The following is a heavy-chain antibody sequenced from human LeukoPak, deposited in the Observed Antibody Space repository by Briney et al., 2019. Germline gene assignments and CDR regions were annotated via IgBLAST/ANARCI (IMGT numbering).Heavy chain of an antibody. CDR1: GGTFSSYA. D-gene: IGHD4-17*01. Sequence: SVKVSCKASGGTFSSYAISWVRQAPGQGLEWMGGIIPIFGTANYAQKFQGRVTITTDESTSTAYMELSSLRSEDTAVCYCARGIILYGDYTSFDYWGQGTLVTVSS. CDR2: IIPIFGTA. CDR3: ARGIILYGDYTSFDY. V-gene: IGHV1-69*05. J-gene: IGHJ4*02.